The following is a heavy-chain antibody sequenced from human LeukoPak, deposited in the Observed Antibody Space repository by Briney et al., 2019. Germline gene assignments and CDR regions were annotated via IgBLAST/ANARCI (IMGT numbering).Heavy chain of an antibody. CDR1: GYTFTSYA. J-gene: IGHJ4*02. D-gene: IGHD6-19*01. V-gene: IGHV7-4-1*02. CDR2: INTNTGNP. Sequence: ASVKVSCKASGYTFTSYAMNWVRQAPGQGLEWMGWINTNTGNPTYAQGFTGRFVFSLDTSVSTAYLQISSLKAEDTAVYYCARDLKIGRSSGWYSHGGYWGQGTLVTVSS. CDR3: ARDLKIGRSSGWYSHGGY.